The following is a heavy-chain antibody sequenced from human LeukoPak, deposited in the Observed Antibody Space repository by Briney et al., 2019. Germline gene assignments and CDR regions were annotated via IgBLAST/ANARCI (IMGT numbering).Heavy chain of an antibody. CDR2: ITDSGGTT. Sequence: GGSLRLSCAASGFTFTNYAMSWVRQAPRKGLQWVSTITDSGGTTYYADSVKGRFTISRDNSKNTLYLQMDSLRAEDTAVYYCARKAGAGSYPFDPWGQGTLVTVSS. CDR1: GFTFTNYA. V-gene: IGHV3-23*01. D-gene: IGHD1-26*01. CDR3: ARKAGAGSYPFDP. J-gene: IGHJ5*02.